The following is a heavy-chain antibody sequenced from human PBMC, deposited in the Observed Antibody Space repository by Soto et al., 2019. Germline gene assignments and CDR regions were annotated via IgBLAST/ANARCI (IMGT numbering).Heavy chain of an antibody. Sequence: QVQLQESGPGLVKSSGTLSLTCAVSSGSIRSSNWWTWVRQPPGKGLEGIGEIYPSGSTNYSPSLKNRVTISVDKSKDQFSLKLNSVTAADTAVYYCARATGYVRYFDSWGQGTLVTVSS. J-gene: IGHJ4*02. D-gene: IGHD5-12*01. CDR3: ARATGYVRYFDS. V-gene: IGHV4-4*02. CDR1: SGSIRSSNW. CDR2: IYPSGST.